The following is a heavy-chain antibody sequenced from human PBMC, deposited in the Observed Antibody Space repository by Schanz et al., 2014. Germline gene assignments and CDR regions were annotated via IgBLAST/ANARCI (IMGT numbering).Heavy chain of an antibody. CDR3: AKQHIGRDVIYLNWFDA. J-gene: IGHJ5*02. CDR2: VSADGNND. Sequence: VQLLESGGGLVQPGGSLRLSCAASGFTFSSYAMSWVRQAPGKGLEWVAIVSADGNNDYDTDTVKGRFTISRDKTKNTVHLQMNRLRAEDTAVYYCAKQHIGRDVIYLNWFDAWGQGTLVTVSS. CDR1: GFTFSSYA. D-gene: IGHD2-21*01. V-gene: IGHV3-30*18.